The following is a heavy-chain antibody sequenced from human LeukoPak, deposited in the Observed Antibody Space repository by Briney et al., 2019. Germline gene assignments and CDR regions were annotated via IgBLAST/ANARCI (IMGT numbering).Heavy chain of an antibody. J-gene: IGHJ5*02. CDR1: GYTFINND. V-gene: IGHV1-8*01. D-gene: IGHD2-15*01. Sequence: ASVKVSCKASGYTFINNDINWVRQAPGQGLEWMAWIDPKNGNRGYAQNFQGRVTMTTDTSISTAYMELSSLRSEDTAVYYCARSHTRNGFRGGGRCYPAVWWFDPWGQGTLVTVSS. CDR3: ARSHTRNGFRGGGRCYPAVWWFDP. CDR2: IDPKNGNR.